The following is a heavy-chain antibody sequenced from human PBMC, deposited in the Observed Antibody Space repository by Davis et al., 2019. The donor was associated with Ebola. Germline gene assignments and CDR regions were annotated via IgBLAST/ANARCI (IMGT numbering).Heavy chain of an antibody. D-gene: IGHD2-2*01. CDR1: GGSFSGYY. CDR3: ARGVPAARSDAFDI. CDR2: IYYSGST. V-gene: IGHV4-30-4*08. Sequence: PSETLSLTCAVYGGSFSGYYWSWIRQPPGKGLEWIGYIYYSGSTYYNPSLKSRVTISVDTSKNQFSLKLSSVTAADTAVYYCARGVPAARSDAFDIWGQGTMVTVSS. J-gene: IGHJ3*02.